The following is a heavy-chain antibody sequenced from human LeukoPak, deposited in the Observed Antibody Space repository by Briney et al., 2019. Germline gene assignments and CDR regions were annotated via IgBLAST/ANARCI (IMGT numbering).Heavy chain of an antibody. CDR3: ATTYYYDSSGPNPGYFDY. J-gene: IGHJ4*02. Sequence: ASVKVSCKASGGTFSSYAISWVRQAPGQGLEWMGGIIPIFGTATYAQKFQGRVTITTDESTSTAYMELSSLRSEDTAVYYCATTYYYDSSGPNPGYFDYWGQGTLVTVSS. CDR2: IIPIFGTA. D-gene: IGHD3-22*01. V-gene: IGHV1-69*05. CDR1: GGTFSSYA.